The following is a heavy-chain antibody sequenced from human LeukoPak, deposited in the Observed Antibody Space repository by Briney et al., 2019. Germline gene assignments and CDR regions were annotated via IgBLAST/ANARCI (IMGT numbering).Heavy chain of an antibody. Sequence: PGGSLRPSCVVSGFTISSNYMNWVRQAPGKGLEWVSVIYSGGSPFYADSVKGRFTISRDNSKNTLYLQMNSLRPDDTAVYYCTGRIDYWGQGTLVTVSS. CDR3: TGRIDY. CDR2: IYSGGSP. CDR1: GFTISSNY. V-gene: IGHV3-53*01. J-gene: IGHJ4*02. D-gene: IGHD1-14*01.